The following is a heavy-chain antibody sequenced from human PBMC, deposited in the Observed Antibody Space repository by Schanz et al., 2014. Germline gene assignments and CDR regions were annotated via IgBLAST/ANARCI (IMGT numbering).Heavy chain of an antibody. CDR2: VSRSTPYI. V-gene: IGHV3-48*01. J-gene: IGHJ4*02. CDR3: VRDSYFAFDS. D-gene: IGHD3-10*01. Sequence: EVQLVESGGGLVQPGGSLRLSCTASGFTFSSYSMNWVRQAPGKGLEWVSYVSRSTPYIYYADSVKGRFTMSRDNAKNSVFQQMNSLRTEVTAGECCVRDSYFAFDSWGQGTLVTVSS. CDR1: GFTFSSYS.